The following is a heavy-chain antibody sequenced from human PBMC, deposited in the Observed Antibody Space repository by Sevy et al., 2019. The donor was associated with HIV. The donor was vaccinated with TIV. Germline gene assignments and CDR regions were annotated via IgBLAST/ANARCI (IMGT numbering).Heavy chain of an antibody. CDR1: GFTFSSYG. V-gene: IGHV3-30*02. CDR2: IRYDGSNK. J-gene: IGHJ6*02. CDR3: AKDHSSSWRDYYYYGMDV. D-gene: IGHD6-13*01. Sequence: GGSLRLSCAASGFTFSSYGMHWVRQAPGKGLEWVAFIRYDGSNKYYADSVKGRFTISGDNSKDTLYLQMNSLRAEDTAVYYCAKDHSSSWRDYYYYGMDVWGQGTTVTVSS.